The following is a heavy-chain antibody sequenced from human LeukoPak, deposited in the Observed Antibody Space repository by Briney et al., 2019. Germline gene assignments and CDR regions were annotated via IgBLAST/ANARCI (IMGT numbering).Heavy chain of an antibody. Sequence: SETLSLTRAVYGGALRGYFWSSIRQPAGPGVEWMGYIYYSGSTNYNTSITRRGTISVYKSKNQLSMNLSTVTAPATDVCHCAGAVLTYNDSSGFEYWGQGTLVTVSS. CDR1: GGALRGYF. CDR2: IYYSGST. D-gene: IGHD3-22*01. V-gene: IGHV4-59*01. CDR3: AGAVLTYNDSSGFEY. J-gene: IGHJ4*02.